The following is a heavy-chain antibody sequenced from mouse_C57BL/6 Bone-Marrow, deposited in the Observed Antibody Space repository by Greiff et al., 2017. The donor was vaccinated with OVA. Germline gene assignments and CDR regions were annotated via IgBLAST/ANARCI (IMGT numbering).Heavy chain of an antibody. V-gene: IGHV14-4*01. CDR1: GFNIKDDY. CDR3: TVLCDGWGDAMDY. J-gene: IGHJ4*01. Sequence: VQLQQSGAELVRPGASVKLSCTASGFNIKDDYMHWVKQRPEQGLEWIGWIDPENGDTESASKFQGKATITADTSSNTAYLQLSSLTAEDTAVYYYTVLCDGWGDAMDYWGQGTSVTVSS. D-gene: IGHD2-3*01. CDR2: IDPENGDT.